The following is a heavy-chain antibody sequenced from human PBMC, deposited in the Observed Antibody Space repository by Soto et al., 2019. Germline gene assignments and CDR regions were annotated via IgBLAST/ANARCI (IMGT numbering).Heavy chain of an antibody. CDR2: MNPNSGNT. Sequence: ASVKVSCKASGYTFTSYDINWVRQATGQGLEWMGWMNPNSGNTGYAQKFQGRVTMTRNTSISTADMELSSLRSEVTAVYYCAREHSSSWRFDYWGQGTLVTVSS. J-gene: IGHJ4*02. V-gene: IGHV1-8*01. CDR1: GYTFTSYD. CDR3: AREHSSSWRFDY. D-gene: IGHD6-13*01.